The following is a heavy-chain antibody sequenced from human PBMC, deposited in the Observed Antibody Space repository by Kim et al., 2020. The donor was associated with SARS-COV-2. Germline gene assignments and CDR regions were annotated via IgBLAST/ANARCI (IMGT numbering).Heavy chain of an antibody. CDR1: GYSFTSYW. J-gene: IGHJ2*01. CDR3: ARRGKTTKDRIAAAGTVGYFDL. Sequence: GESLKISCKGSGYSFTSYWIGWVRQMPGKGLEWMGIIYPGDSDTRYSPSFQGQVTISADKSISTAYLQWSSLKASDTAMYYCARRGKTTKDRIAAAGTVGYFDLWGRGTLVTVSS. V-gene: IGHV5-51*01. D-gene: IGHD6-13*01. CDR2: IYPGDSDT.